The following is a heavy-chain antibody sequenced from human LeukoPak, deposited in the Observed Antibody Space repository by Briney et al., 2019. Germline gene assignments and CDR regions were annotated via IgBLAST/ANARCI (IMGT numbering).Heavy chain of an antibody. CDR1: GFTFSSYS. Sequence: GGSLRLSCAASGFTFSSYSMTWFRKAPGKGLEWVSYISSSSTTIYYADSVKGRFTISRHNAKNSLYLQMYSLTPEHTAVYYCARDHHRRLYDSQARDTFDFWGQGTMVTVSS. J-gene: IGHJ3*01. CDR2: ISSSSTTI. D-gene: IGHD3-22*01. V-gene: IGHV3-48*01. CDR3: ARDHHRRLYDSQARDTFDF.